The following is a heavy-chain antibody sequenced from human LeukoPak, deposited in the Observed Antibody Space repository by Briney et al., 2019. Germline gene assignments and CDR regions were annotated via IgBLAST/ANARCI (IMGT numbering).Heavy chain of an antibody. CDR1: GGSISSYY. V-gene: IGHV4-59*08. CDR3: ARGSGPPPGLPGLFDI. Sequence: SETLSLTCTVSGGSISSYYWSWIRQPPGKGLEWIGYIYYSGSTYYNPSLKSRVTISVDTSKNQFSLKLSSVTAADTAVYYCARGSGPPPGLPGLFDIWGQGTMVTVSS. D-gene: IGHD6-25*01. J-gene: IGHJ3*02. CDR2: IYYSGST.